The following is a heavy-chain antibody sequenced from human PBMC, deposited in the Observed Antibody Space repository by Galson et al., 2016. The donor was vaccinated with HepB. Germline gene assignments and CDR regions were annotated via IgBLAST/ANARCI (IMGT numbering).Heavy chain of an antibody. J-gene: IGHJ4*02. V-gene: IGHV3-30*03. CDR2: ISYDEARK. CDR1: GFNFSQSG. D-gene: IGHD1-26*01. Sequence: SLRLSCAASGFNFSQSGMHWVRQAPGKGLERVAAISYDEARKEYAGSVKARFTISRDNSKNTVHLQMSSLRPEDTAVYYCVSGIVGTANRDYWGQGTLVTVSS. CDR3: VSGIVGTANRDY.